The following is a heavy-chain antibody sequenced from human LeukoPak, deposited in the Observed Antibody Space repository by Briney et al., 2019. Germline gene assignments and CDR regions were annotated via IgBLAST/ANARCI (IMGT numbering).Heavy chain of an antibody. CDR3: ASQRTTGDAFDI. CDR1: GYTFTSYG. J-gene: IGHJ3*02. Sequence: ASVKVSCKASGYTFTSYGISWARQAPGQGLEWMGWISACNGNTNYAQKLQGRVTMTTDTSTSTAYMELRSLRSDDTAVYYCASQRTTGDAFDIWGQGTMVTVSS. V-gene: IGHV1-18*01. CDR2: ISACNGNT. D-gene: IGHD4-17*01.